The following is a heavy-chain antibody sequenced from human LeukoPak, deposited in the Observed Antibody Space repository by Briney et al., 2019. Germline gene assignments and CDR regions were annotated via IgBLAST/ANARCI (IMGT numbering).Heavy chain of an antibody. Sequence: SETLSLTCTVSGGSISSYYWSWIRQPAGKGLEWIGRIYTSGSTNYNPSLKSRVTMSVDTSKNQFSLKLSSVTAADTAVYYCARIAINSGYSKAFDIWGQGTMVTVSS. V-gene: IGHV4-4*07. CDR1: GGSISSYY. CDR2: IYTSGST. J-gene: IGHJ3*02. D-gene: IGHD3-22*01. CDR3: ARIAINSGYSKAFDI.